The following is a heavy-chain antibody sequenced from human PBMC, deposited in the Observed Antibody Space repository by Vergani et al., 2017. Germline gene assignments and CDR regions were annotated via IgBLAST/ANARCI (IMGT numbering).Heavy chain of an antibody. Sequence: QVQLQESGPGLVKPSETLSLTCTVSGGSISSYYWSWIRQPPGKGLEWIGYIYYSGSTNYNPSLKSRVTISVDTSKNQFSLKLRSVTAAATAVYYCARAPYDILTGYYGHNWFDPWGQGTLVTVSS. V-gene: IGHV4-59*01. CDR1: GGSISSYY. CDR2: IYYSGST. D-gene: IGHD3-9*01. CDR3: ARAPYDILTGYYGHNWFDP. J-gene: IGHJ5*02.